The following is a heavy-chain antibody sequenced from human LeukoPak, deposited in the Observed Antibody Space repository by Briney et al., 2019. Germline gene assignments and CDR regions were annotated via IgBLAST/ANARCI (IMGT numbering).Heavy chain of an antibody. J-gene: IGHJ6*03. Sequence: GGSLRLSCAASGFTFSIFGMHWVRQAPGKGLEWVAVISYDGNKKYYADSVKGRFTISRDNSKNTLHLQMNSLRAEDTAVYYCGKDMYSSGWVFGRDYYYYMDVWGKGTTVTVSS. D-gene: IGHD6-19*01. CDR3: GKDMYSSGWVFGRDYYYYMDV. CDR1: GFTFSIFG. CDR2: ISYDGNKK. V-gene: IGHV3-30*18.